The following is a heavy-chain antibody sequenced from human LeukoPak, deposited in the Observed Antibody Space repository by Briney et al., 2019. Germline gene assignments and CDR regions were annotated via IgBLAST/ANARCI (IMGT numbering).Heavy chain of an antibody. D-gene: IGHD2-15*01. CDR1: GDSVSSNSAA. V-gene: IGHV6-1*01. CDR2: TYYRSKWYN. J-gene: IGHJ4*02. CDR3: ARSNCSGGSCYSGDFY. Sequence: SQTLSLTCAISGDSVSSNSAAWNWIRQSPSRGLEWLGRTYYRSKWYNDYAVSVKSRITINPDTSKNQFSLQLNSVTSEDTAVYYCARSNCSGGSCYSGDFYWGQGTLVTVSS.